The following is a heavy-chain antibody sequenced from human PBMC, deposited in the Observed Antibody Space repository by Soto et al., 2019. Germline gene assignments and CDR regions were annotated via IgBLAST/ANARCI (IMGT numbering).Heavy chain of an antibody. D-gene: IGHD3-3*01. CDR3: ARGNYDFWSGAYNWFDP. CDR1: GGSISSSSYY. V-gene: IGHV4-39*01. Sequence: PSETLSLTCTVSGGSISSSSYYWGWIRQPPGKGLEWIGSIYYSGSTYYNPSLKSRVTISVDTSKNQFSLKLSSVTAADTAVYYCARGNYDFWSGAYNWFDPWGQGTLVTV. CDR2: IYYSGST. J-gene: IGHJ5*02.